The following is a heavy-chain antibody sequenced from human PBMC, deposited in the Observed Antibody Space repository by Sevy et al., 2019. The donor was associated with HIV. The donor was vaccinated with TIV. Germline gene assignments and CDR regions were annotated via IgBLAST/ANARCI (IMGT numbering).Heavy chain of an antibody. D-gene: IGHD2-21*02. CDR3: ARLFSCGGDCYYLDY. CDR2: ISHDGNYK. J-gene: IGHJ4*02. V-gene: IGHV3-30-3*01. CDR1: GFTFSNCD. Sequence: GESLKISCAASGFTFSNCDMHWVRQAPRKGLEWVTVISHDGNYKNYADSVKVRFTISRDDFKNTLYLQMSSLRPEDTAVYFCARLFSCGGDCYYLDYWGQGALVTVSS.